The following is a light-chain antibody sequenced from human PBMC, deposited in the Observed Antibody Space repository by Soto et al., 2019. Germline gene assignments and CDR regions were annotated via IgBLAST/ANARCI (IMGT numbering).Light chain of an antibody. CDR1: QDISKY. CDR3: QKYNSAPNT. Sequence: DIQMTQSPSSLSASVGDRVTITCRASQDISKYLAWYQQKPGKVTKVMIYDAYTLQTGVQSRFSGSGFGTVFTLTINSLQPEDVATYYCQKYNSAPNTFGRGTRLEIK. CDR2: DAY. J-gene: IGKJ2*01. V-gene: IGKV1-27*01.